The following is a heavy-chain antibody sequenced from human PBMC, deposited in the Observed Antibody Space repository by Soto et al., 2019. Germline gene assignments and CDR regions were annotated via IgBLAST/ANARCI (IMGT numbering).Heavy chain of an antibody. D-gene: IGHD2-21*02. CDR2: IDSKIDADKT. Sequence: EVQLVESGGGLVKPGGSLRLSCTASGFTFSKAYMNWVRQAPGKGLEWVGQIDSKIDADKTDFAAPVKGRFTLSIDDSKITVDLQMNGLATEDTSMYYCVTRFTAVATERVDYWGPGTLVSVSS. CDR1: GFTFSKAY. J-gene: IGHJ4*02. CDR3: VTRFTAVATERVDY. V-gene: IGHV3-15*04.